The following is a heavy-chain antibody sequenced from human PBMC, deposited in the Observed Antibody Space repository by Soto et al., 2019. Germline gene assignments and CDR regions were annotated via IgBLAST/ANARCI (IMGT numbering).Heavy chain of an antibody. CDR1: GYTFTSYG. Sequence: VASVKVSCKASGYTFTSYGISWARQAPGQGLEWMGWISAYNGNTNYAQKLQGRVTMTTDTSTSTAYMELRSLRSDDTAVYYCARESGYSSSWYGRPGDYYYYYGMDVWGQGTTVTVSS. CDR3: ARESGYSSSWYGRPGDYYYYYGMDV. CDR2: ISAYNGNT. V-gene: IGHV1-18*01. D-gene: IGHD6-13*01. J-gene: IGHJ6*02.